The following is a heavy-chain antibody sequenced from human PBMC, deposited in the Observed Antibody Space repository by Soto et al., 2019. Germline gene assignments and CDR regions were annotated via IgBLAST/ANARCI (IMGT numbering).Heavy chain of an antibody. D-gene: IGHD1-26*01. Sequence: TLSLTCSVSGGSVSSQTHFWSWIRQAPGKGLEWIGYVYYSGITNSNPSLKGRVTISADTSNNQIFLSLTSVTAADTAVYYCAREDMSGTYYFDSWGQGILVTVSS. CDR1: GGSVSSQTHF. CDR2: VYYSGIT. V-gene: IGHV4-61*01. CDR3: AREDMSGTYYFDS. J-gene: IGHJ4*02.